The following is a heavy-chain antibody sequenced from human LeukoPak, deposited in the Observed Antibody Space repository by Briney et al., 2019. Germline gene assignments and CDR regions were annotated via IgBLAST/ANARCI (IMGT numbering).Heavy chain of an antibody. CDR2: IHCSGFT. J-gene: IGHJ4*02. CDR3: ARSSPTWDLDY. Sequence: SETLSLTCTVSGGSIGTYYWSWIRQSPGKRLEYIGFIHCSGFTTFNPSLKSRLTMSVDTSKNQFSLKLSSVTAADTAVYYCARSSPTWDLDYWGRGTLVTVSS. CDR1: GGSIGTYY. D-gene: IGHD2/OR15-2a*01. V-gene: IGHV4-59*01.